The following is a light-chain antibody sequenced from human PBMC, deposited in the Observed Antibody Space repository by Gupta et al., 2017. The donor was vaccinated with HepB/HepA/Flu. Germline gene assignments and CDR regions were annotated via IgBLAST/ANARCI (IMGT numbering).Light chain of an antibody. CDR2: WAS. J-gene: IGKJ1*01. V-gene: IGKV4-1*01. CDR3: QQDDSIPPT. CDR1: QSVLYSSNNENY. Sequence: DIVMTQSPDSLAVSLGERATINCKSSQSVLYSSNNENYVAWYQQKPGQPPKLLFYWASSRESGVPDRFSGSGSGTDFTLTINSLQAADVAVYYCQQDDSIPPTFGQGTKVEIK.